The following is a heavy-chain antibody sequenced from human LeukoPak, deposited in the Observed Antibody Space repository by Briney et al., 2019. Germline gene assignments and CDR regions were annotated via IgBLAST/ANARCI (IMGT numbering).Heavy chain of an antibody. CDR2: IKEDGSEK. CDR1: DFTFSNSW. J-gene: IGHJ4*02. D-gene: IGHD5-24*01. V-gene: IGHV3-7*01. Sequence: PGGSLRLSCTASDFTFSNSWMTWVRQAPGKGLERVANIKEDGSEKYYVDSVKGRFTISRDNAKKSMYLEMNSLRAEDTAVYYCARDRGWQQFDYWGQGTLVTVSS. CDR3: ARDRGWQQFDY.